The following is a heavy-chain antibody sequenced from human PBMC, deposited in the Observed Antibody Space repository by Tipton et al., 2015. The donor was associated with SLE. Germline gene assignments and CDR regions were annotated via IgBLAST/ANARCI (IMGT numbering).Heavy chain of an antibody. Sequence: TLSLTCSVSGGSTSNRNYYWGWIRQPPGKGLEWIGSVYYTGSTYYNPSLRSRVTISVDTSKNQFSLKLTSLTAADTAVYYCARDLTNDAFDIWGQGTMVSVSS. CDR3: ARDLTNDAFDI. J-gene: IGHJ3*02. V-gene: IGHV4-39*07. CDR1: GGSTSNRNYY. CDR2: VYYTGST.